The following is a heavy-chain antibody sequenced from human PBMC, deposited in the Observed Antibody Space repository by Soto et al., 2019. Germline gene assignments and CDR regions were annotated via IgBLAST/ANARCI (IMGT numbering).Heavy chain of an antibody. CDR2: INHSGST. D-gene: IGHD2-2*01. CDR1: GGSFSGYY. CDR3: ARLPFSSYYGMDV. V-gene: IGHV4-34*01. J-gene: IGHJ6*02. Sequence: SETLSLTCAVYGGSFSGYYWSWIRQPPGKGLEWIGEINHSGSTNCNPSLKSRVTISVDTSKNQFSLKPSSVTAADTAVYYCARLPFSSYYGMDVSGQGTTVTVSS.